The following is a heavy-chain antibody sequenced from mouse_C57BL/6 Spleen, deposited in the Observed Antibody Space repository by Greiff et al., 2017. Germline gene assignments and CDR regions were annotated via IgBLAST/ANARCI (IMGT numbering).Heavy chain of an antibody. CDR3: AREKGSNYLEGFAY. J-gene: IGHJ3*01. CDR1: GYSITSGYY. V-gene: IGHV3-6*01. D-gene: IGHD2-5*01. CDR2: ISYDGSN. Sequence: VKLQESGPGLVKPSQSLSLTCSVTGYSITSGYYWNWIRQFPGNKLEWMGYISYDGSNNYNPSLKNRISITRDTSKNQFFLKLNSVTTEDTATYYCAREKGSNYLEGFAYWGQGTLVTVSA.